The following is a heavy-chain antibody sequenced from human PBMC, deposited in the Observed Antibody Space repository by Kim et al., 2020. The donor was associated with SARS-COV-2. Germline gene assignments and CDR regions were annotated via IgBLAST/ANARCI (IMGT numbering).Heavy chain of an antibody. J-gene: IGHJ5*02. D-gene: IGHD3-22*01. CDR2: INSDGSST. CDR1: GFTFSSYW. V-gene: IGHV3-74*01. Sequence: GGSLRLSCAASGFTFSSYWMHWVRQAPGKGLVWVSRINSDGSSTSYADSVKGRFTISRDNAKNTLYLQMNSLRAEDTAVYYCARDRNYYDSSGYNWFDPWGQGTLVTVSS. CDR3: ARDRNYYDSSGYNWFDP.